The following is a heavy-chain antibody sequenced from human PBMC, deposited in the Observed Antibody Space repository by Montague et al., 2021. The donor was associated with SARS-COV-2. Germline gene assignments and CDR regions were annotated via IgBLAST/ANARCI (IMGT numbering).Heavy chain of an antibody. J-gene: IGHJ5*02. CDR3: ARHPTTHAFDP. Sequence: SETLSLTCVVSSGSISPSDTHYWGWVRQAPGKGLEWIATISYSGSTSYNPPLRSRVTISVDTPKNQISLNLRSVTAADTSVYYCARHPTTHAFDPWGQGILSPSP. D-gene: IGHD1-1*01. CDR1: SGSISPSDTHY. CDR2: ISYSGST. V-gene: IGHV4-39*01.